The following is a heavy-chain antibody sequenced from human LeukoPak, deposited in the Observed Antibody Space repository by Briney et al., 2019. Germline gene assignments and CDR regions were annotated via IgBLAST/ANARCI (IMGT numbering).Heavy chain of an antibody. CDR2: INPNGGGT. V-gene: IGHV1-2*06. D-gene: IGHD3-22*01. J-gene: IGHJ4*02. CDR3: ARDLDYYDSSGYYSPNY. CDR1: GYTFTGYY. Sequence: ASVKVSCKASGYTFTGYYMHWVRQAPGQGLEWMGRINPNGGGTNYAQKFQGRVTMTRDTSISTAYMELSRLRSDDTAVYYCARDLDYYDSSGYYSPNYWGQGTLVTVSS.